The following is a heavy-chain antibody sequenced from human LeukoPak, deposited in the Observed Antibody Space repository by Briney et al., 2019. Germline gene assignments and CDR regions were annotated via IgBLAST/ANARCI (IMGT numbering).Heavy chain of an antibody. V-gene: IGHV3-23*01. CDR1: GFIFSSFA. D-gene: IGHD4-17*01. CDR2: ISGSGDST. CDR3: AKASDYGDFGY. J-gene: IGHJ4*02. Sequence: GGSLRLSCAASGFIFSSFAMSWVRQAPGKGLEWVSAISGSGDSTNYADSVKGRFTISRDNSKNTLYLQMNSLRAEDTAVYYCAKASDYGDFGYWGQGTLVTVSS.